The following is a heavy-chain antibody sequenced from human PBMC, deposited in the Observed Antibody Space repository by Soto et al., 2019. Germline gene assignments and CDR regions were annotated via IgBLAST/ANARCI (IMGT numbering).Heavy chain of an antibody. CDR1: GGSISSGGYS. V-gene: IGHV4-30-2*01. CDR3: ASAGGLGAVAADY. D-gene: IGHD6-19*01. J-gene: IGHJ4*02. Sequence: QLQLQESGSGLVKPSQTLSLTCAVSGGSISSGGYSWSWIRQPPGKGLEWIGYIYHSGSTYYNPSLQRRVTISVDRSKNQFALKLSSVTAADTAVYYCASAGGLGAVAADYWGQGTLVTGSS. CDR2: IYHSGST.